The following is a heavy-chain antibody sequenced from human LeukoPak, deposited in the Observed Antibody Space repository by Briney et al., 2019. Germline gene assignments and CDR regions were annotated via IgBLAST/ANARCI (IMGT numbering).Heavy chain of an antibody. V-gene: IGHV4-39*01. D-gene: IGHD2-15*01. CDR2: IYYSGST. CDR1: GGSISSSSYY. Sequence: SETLSLTCTVSGGSISSSSYYWGWIRQPPGKGLEWIGSIYYSGSTYYNPSLKSRVTLSVDTSKNQFSLKLSSVTAADTAVYYCATLLCSGGSCYLINWGQGTLVTVSS. J-gene: IGHJ4*02. CDR3: ATLLCSGGSCYLIN.